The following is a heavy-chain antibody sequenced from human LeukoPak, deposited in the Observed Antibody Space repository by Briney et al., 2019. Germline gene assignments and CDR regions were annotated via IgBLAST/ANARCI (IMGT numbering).Heavy chain of an antibody. CDR3: AKVGDSSSASWAYHYYYMDV. Sequence: GGSLRLSCAASGFTFSSYAMSWVRQAPGKGLEWVSAISGSGGSTYYADSVRGRFTISRDNSKNTLYMQMNSLRAEDTAVYYCAKVGDSSSASWAYHYYYMDVWGKGTTVTVSS. J-gene: IGHJ6*03. CDR1: GFTFSSYA. CDR2: ISGSGGST. D-gene: IGHD6-13*01. V-gene: IGHV3-23*01.